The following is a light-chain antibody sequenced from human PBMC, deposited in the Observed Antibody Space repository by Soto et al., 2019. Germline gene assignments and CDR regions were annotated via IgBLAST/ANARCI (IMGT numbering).Light chain of an antibody. CDR3: QNYKSAPRT. CDR2: AAS. V-gene: IGKV1-27*01. CDR1: QGISNS. J-gene: IGKJ1*01. Sequence: DIQMTQSPSSLSASIGDRVTISCRASQGISNSLAWYQQKAGEVPKLLIYAASTSHSGAPSRFRGSGSGTDFTLTIRSLQPEDVATYYCQNYKSAPRTFGQGTKVEIK.